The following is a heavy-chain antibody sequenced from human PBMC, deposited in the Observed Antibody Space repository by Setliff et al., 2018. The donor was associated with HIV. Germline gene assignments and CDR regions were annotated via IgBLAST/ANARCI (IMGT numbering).Heavy chain of an antibody. CDR3: AKDPPGFSHFLDY. CDR1: EFTFSDYS. Sequence: GSLRLSCTASEFTFSDYSMSWVRQAPGKGLEWVSYITSAGTIYYADSVKGRFTISRDNAKNSLYLQMNSLRAEDTAVYYCAKDPPGFSHFLDYWGQGAVVTVSS. V-gene: IGHV3-11*01. J-gene: IGHJ4*02. CDR2: ITSAGTI.